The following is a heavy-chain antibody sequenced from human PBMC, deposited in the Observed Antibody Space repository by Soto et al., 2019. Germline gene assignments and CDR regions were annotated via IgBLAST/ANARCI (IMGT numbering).Heavy chain of an antibody. V-gene: IGHV3-48*02. D-gene: IGHD3-10*02. CDR1: GFTFSSYG. CDR3: VRDRDLYRDMFHADL. Sequence: GGSLRLSCAASGFTFSSYGMNWVRQAPGKGLEWLAYITIRTGNVLYADSVRGRFTISADNAENSVILQMNSLRDEDSAVYFCVRDRDLYRDMFHADLWGQGTLVTVPS. CDR2: ITIRTGNV. J-gene: IGHJ4*01.